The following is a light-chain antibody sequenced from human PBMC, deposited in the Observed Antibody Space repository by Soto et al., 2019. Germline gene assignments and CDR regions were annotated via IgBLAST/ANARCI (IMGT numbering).Light chain of an antibody. CDR2: DAS. V-gene: IGKV3-11*01. CDR1: QSVSSY. Sequence: EIVLTQSPATLSLSPGERATLSCRASQSVSSYLAWYQQKPGQAPRLLIYDASNRATGIPARFSGSGSGTDFTLTISSLEPEDCAVYSCQQRSNWPRTFGPGTKVDIK. CDR3: QQRSNWPRT. J-gene: IGKJ3*01.